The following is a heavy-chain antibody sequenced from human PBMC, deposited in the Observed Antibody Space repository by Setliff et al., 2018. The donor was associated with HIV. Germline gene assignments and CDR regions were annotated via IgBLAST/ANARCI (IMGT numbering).Heavy chain of an antibody. J-gene: IGHJ4*02. Sequence: ETLSLTCKVSGGSFNTKRTKWGWVRQPPGKGLEWIGSIYYSGTAYYNPSLRSRATISVDTSKNQFSLKLTSVSAADTAVYYCARVLWGNPRDWGQGTLVTVSS. CDR2: IYYSGTA. CDR3: ARVLWGNPRD. D-gene: IGHD7-27*01. V-gene: IGHV4-39*07. CDR1: GGSFNTKRTK.